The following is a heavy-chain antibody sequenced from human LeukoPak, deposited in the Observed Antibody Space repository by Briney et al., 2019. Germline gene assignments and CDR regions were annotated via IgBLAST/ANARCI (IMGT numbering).Heavy chain of an antibody. CDR1: GFTFSSYW. CDR2: INSDGSST. Sequence: GGSLRLSCAASGFTFSSYWMHWVRQAPGKGLVWVSRINSDGSSTSYADSVKGRFTISRDNAKNTLYLQMNSLRAEDTAVYYCARGSDYDFWSGYYRDWGQGTLVTVSS. D-gene: IGHD3-3*01. CDR3: ARGSDYDFWSGYYRD. V-gene: IGHV3-74*01. J-gene: IGHJ4*02.